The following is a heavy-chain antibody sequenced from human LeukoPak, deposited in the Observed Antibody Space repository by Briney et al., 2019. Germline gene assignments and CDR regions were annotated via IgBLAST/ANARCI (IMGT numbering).Heavy chain of an antibody. Sequence: ASVKVSCKASGGTFITYAISWVRQAPGQGLEWMGRIIPILGITNYAQKFQGRVTITADKSTNTAYMELSNLRSEDTAVYYCARDIHLHRPYSSGWYGYWGQGTLVTVSS. J-gene: IGHJ4*02. D-gene: IGHD6-19*01. CDR2: IIPILGIT. CDR1: GGTFITYA. V-gene: IGHV1-69*04. CDR3: ARDIHLHRPYSSGWYGY.